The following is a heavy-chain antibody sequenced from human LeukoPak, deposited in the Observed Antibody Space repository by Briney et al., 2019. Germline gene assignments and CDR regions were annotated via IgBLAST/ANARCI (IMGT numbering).Heavy chain of an antibody. V-gene: IGHV3-20*04. CDR2: INWNGGST. CDR1: GFTFDDYG. J-gene: IGHJ6*03. Sequence: PGGSLRLSCAASGFTFDDYGMSWVRHAPGKGLEWVSGINWNGGSTGYAGSVKGRFTISRDNAKNSLYRQMNSLRAEDTALYYCARELKYYYYMDVWGKGTTVTVSS. CDR3: ARELKYYYYMDV.